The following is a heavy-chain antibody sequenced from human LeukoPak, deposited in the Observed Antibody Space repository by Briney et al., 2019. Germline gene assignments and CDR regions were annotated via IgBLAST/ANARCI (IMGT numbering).Heavy chain of an antibody. J-gene: IGHJ4*02. CDR1: GFTVSSNY. V-gene: IGHV3-66*01. Sequence: GGSLRLSCAASGFTVSSNYMSWVRQAPGKGLEWVSVIYSGGSTYYADSVKGRFTISRDNSKNTLYLQMNSLRAEDTAVYYCARDVHYYDSSGYPYYFDYWGQGTLVTASS. CDR3: ARDVHYYDSSGYPYYFDY. CDR2: IYSGGST. D-gene: IGHD3-22*01.